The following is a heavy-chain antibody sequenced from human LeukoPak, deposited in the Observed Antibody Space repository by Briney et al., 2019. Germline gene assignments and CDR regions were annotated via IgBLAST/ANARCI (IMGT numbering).Heavy chain of an antibody. J-gene: IGHJ4*02. D-gene: IGHD6-19*01. CDR1: GFTFRNYV. V-gene: IGHV3-23*01. Sequence: PGGSLRLSCTASGFTFRNYVMSWVRQAPRKGLEWVSSIRSSGDDTSSADSVKGRFTIFRDNSKSTLYLQMNSLRAEDTAIYYCAKVRPPPGSGWYGGDDYWGQGTLVTVSP. CDR2: IRSSGDDT. CDR3: AKVRPPPGSGWYGGDDY.